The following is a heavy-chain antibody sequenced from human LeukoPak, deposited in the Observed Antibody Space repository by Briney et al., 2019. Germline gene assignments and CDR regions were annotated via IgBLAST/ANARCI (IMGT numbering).Heavy chain of an antibody. J-gene: IGHJ4*02. V-gene: IGHV3-20*04. D-gene: IGHD3-3*01. CDR3: ARIQKSSHGITIFGVVITSYYFDY. CDR1: GFTFDDYG. Sequence: GVSLRLSCAASGFTFDDYGMSWVRQAPGKGLEWVSGINWNGGSTGYADSVKGRFTISRDNAKNSLYLQMNSLRAEDTALYYCARIQKSSHGITIFGVVITSYYFDYWGQGTLVTVSS. CDR2: INWNGGST.